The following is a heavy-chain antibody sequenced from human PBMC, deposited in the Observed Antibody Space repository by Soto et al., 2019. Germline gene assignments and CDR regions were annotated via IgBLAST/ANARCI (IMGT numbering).Heavy chain of an antibody. Sequence: QVQLVQSGAEVKKPGASVRVSCKASGYTFTNYGISWVRQAPRQGLEWMGWISAYNGNTDYAQKLQGRVTMTTDTSTRKAYMELRSLRSDDTAVYYCARGGVGYCSGGSCPNNWFDPCGHGTLVTVSS. V-gene: IGHV1-18*01. J-gene: IGHJ5*02. CDR3: ARGGVGYCSGGSCPNNWFDP. CDR2: ISAYNGNT. CDR1: GYTFTNYG. D-gene: IGHD2-15*01.